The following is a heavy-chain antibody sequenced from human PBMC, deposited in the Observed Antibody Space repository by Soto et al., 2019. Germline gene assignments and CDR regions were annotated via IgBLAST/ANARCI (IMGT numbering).Heavy chain of an antibody. CDR1: GDSINIGGYY. V-gene: IGHV4-31*03. CDR3: ARAEIGYYFDY. Sequence: SETLSLTCTVSGDSINIGGYYWSWIRQHPGRGLEWIGYIYYSGNTYYNPSLRSRVTMSVDTSKNQFSLKLSSVTAADTAVYYCARAEIGYYFDYWGQGTLVTVSS. D-gene: IGHD2-21*01. CDR2: IYYSGNT. J-gene: IGHJ4*02.